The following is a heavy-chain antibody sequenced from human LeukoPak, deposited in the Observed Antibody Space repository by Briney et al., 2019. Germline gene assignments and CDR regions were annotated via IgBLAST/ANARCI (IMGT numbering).Heavy chain of an antibody. V-gene: IGHV3-30*18. CDR3: AKPGIAVAGPDY. CDR1: GFTFSSYG. CDR2: ISYDGSNK. Sequence: PGRSLRLSCAASGFTFSSYGMHWVRQAPGKGLEWVAVISYDGSNKYYADSVKGRFTISRDNSKNTLYLQMNSLRAEDTAVYYCAKPGIAVAGPDYWGQGTLVTVSS. J-gene: IGHJ4*02. D-gene: IGHD6-19*01.